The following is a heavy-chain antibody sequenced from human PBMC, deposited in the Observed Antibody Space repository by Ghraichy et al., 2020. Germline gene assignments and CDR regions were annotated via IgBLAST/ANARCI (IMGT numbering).Heavy chain of an antibody. V-gene: IGHV3-7*03. CDR1: GFTFSTYW. Sequence: GESLNISCAASGFTFSTYWMSWVRQAPGKGLEWVANIKQDGSEKHYVDSVKGRFTISRDNAKDSLYLQMNSLRAEDTAVYYCARGSLWGSTAFYWGQGTLVTVSS. CDR2: IKQDGSEK. J-gene: IGHJ4*02. D-gene: IGHD3-16*02. CDR3: ARGSLWGSTAFY.